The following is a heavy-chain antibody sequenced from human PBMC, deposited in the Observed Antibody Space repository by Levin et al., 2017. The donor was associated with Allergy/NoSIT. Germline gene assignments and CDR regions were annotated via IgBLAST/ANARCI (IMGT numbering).Heavy chain of an antibody. CDR1: GFTFSSYE. Sequence: SCAASGFTFSSYEMNWVRRAPGKGLEWVSYISSTGSTIYSADSVKGGFTISRDNAKNSLYLHMNSLRAEDTAVYYCARQLGNFWSGYNYFDYWGQGTLVTVSS. CDR3: ARQLGNFWSGYNYFDY. CDR2: ISSTGSTI. J-gene: IGHJ4*02. V-gene: IGHV3-48*03. D-gene: IGHD3-3*01.